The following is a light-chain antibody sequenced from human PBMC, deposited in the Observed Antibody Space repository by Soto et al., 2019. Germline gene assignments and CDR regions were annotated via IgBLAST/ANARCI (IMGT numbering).Light chain of an antibody. Sequence: DIQMTQSPSTLSASIGDRVTITCRASQSISSWLAWYQQKPGKAPKLLIYHESRLETGFPSRFSGSASGTDFNLTISILQPDDVANYFCQQYKSYPYTFGQETKVEIK. V-gene: IGKV1-5*03. CDR3: QQYKSYPYT. CDR1: QSISSW. CDR2: HES. J-gene: IGKJ2*01.